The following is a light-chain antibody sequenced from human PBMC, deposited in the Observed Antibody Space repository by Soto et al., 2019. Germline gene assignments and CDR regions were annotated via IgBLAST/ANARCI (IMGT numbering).Light chain of an antibody. Sequence: DIQMTQSPSTLPASVGDRVTITCRASQSINIWLAWYQQKPGKAPKLLIYKASSLESGVPSRFSGSGSGTEFTLTISSLQPDDFATYYCQQYNSYSWTFGQGTKVEIK. CDR3: QQYNSYSWT. CDR1: QSINIW. CDR2: KAS. J-gene: IGKJ1*01. V-gene: IGKV1-5*03.